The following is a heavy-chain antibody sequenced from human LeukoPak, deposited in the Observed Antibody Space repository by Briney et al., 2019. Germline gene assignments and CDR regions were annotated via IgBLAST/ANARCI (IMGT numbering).Heavy chain of an antibody. V-gene: IGHV3-33*06. CDR3: AKDSRTAAAYY. CDR1: GFTFSSYG. D-gene: IGHD6-13*01. J-gene: IGHJ4*02. CDR2: IWYDGSNK. Sequence: GGSLRLSCAASGFTFSSYGMHWVRQAPGKGLEWVAVIWYDGSNKYYADSVKGRFTISRDNSKNTLYLQMNSLRAEDTAVYYCAKDSRTAAAYYWGQGTLVTVSS.